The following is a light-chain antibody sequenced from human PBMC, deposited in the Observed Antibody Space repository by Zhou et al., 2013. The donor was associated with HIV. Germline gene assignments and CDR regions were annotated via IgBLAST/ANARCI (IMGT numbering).Light chain of an antibody. CDR1: QGISSY. Sequence: AIRMTQSPSSFSASTGDRVTITCRASQGISSYLAWYQQKPGKAPKLLIYAASTLQSGVPSRFSGSGSGTDFTLTISCLQSEDFAIYYCQRYGSVVPWTFGQGTRV. CDR2: AAS. CDR3: QRYGSVVPWT. J-gene: IGKJ1*01. V-gene: IGKV1-8*01.